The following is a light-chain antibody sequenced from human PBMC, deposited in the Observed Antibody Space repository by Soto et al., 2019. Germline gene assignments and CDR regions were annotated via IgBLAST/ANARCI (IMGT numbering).Light chain of an antibody. CDR1: SSNIGAGYD. Sequence: QSVLTQPPSVSGAPGQRVTISCTGSSSNIGAGYDVHWYQHLPGTAPKLLIYSNSDRPSGVPHRFSGSKSGTSASLAITGLQAEDAADYYCQSYDSSLSGSLFGGGTKLTVL. CDR3: QSYDSSLSGSL. CDR2: SNS. V-gene: IGLV1-40*01. J-gene: IGLJ2*01.